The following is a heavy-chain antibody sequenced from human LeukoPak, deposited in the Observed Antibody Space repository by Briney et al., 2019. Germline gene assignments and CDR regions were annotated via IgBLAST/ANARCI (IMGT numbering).Heavy chain of an antibody. V-gene: IGHV4-59*01. CDR2: IYYSGST. Sequence: SETLSLTCTVSGGSISSYYWSWIRQPPGKGLEWIGYIYYSGSTNYNPSLKSRVTISVDTSKNQFSLKLSSVTAADTAVYYCARDDFYYGSGSTDYWGQGTLVTVSS. CDR3: ARDDFYYGSGSTDY. CDR1: GGSISSYY. J-gene: IGHJ4*02. D-gene: IGHD3-10*01.